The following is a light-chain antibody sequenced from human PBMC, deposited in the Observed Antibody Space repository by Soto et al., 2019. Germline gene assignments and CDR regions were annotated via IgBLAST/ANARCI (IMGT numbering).Light chain of an antibody. CDR2: EVT. V-gene: IGLV2-23*02. CDR3: SSYAGSGTFYV. CDR1: SSDLGSYDL. Sequence: QSALTQPVSVSGSPGQSITISCTGTSSDLGSYDLVSWYQQHPGKAPKLMVYEVTKRPSGVSNRFSGSKSGNTASLTISGFQAEAEADYSCSSYAGSGTFYVFGSGTKVTAL. J-gene: IGLJ1*01.